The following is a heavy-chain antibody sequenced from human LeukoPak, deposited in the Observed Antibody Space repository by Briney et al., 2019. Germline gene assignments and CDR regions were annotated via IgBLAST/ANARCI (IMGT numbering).Heavy chain of an antibody. V-gene: IGHV4-4*02. CDR1: LDSTTSNF. J-gene: IGHJ4*02. D-gene: IGHD1-14*01. CDR3: AREILGGFNPGAY. CDR2: IHRSGSP. Sequence: SETLSLTCTVSLDSTTSNFWSWVRQPPGKGLEWIGEIHRSGSPNYNPSLQSRVTIPIDRSRNQIVLELSSVTAADTAVYYCAREILGGFNPGAYWGQGILVTVSS.